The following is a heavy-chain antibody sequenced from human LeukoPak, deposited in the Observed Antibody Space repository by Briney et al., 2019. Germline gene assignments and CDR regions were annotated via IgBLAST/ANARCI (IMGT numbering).Heavy chain of an antibody. J-gene: IGHJ4*02. V-gene: IGHV3-23*01. CDR1: GFTLSTNA. Sequence: GGSLRLSCLTSGFTLSTNAMSWVRQAPGKGLEWISGISGSGASTYYADSVKGRFTISRDDSRNTLYLQMNSLRAEDTAVYYCAGGKDTFDYWGQGTLVTVSS. D-gene: IGHD2-15*01. CDR2: ISGSGAST. CDR3: AGGKDTFDY.